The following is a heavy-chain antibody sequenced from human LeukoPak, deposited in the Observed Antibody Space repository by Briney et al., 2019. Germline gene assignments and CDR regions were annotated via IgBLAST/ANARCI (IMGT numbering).Heavy chain of an antibody. CDR3: ARDRASQSWITMVRGVRYYYYGMDV. Sequence: ASVKVSCTASGYTFTSYGISWVRQAPGQGLEWMGWISAYNGNTNYAQKLQGRVTMTTDTSTSTAYMELRSLRSDDTAVYYCARDRASQSWITMVRGVRYYYYGMDVWGQGTTVTVSS. V-gene: IGHV1-18*01. CDR2: ISAYNGNT. D-gene: IGHD3-10*01. CDR1: GYTFTSYG. J-gene: IGHJ6*02.